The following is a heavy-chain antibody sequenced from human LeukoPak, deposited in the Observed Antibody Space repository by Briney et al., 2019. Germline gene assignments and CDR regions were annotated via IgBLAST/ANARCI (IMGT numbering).Heavy chain of an antibody. V-gene: IGHV3-9*01. Sequence: GGSLRLSCAASGFTFDDYAMHWVRQAPGKGLEWVSGISWSSGSIGYADSVKGRFTISRDNAKNSLYLQMNSLRAEDTAVYYCARYSSNFDYWGQGTLVTVSS. D-gene: IGHD2-2*01. CDR2: ISWSSGSI. CDR1: GFTFDDYA. J-gene: IGHJ4*02. CDR3: ARYSSNFDY.